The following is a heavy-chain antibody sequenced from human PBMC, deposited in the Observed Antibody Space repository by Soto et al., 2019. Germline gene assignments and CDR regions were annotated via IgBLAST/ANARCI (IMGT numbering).Heavy chain of an antibody. CDR1: GFTFTTYW. V-gene: IGHV3-7*03. D-gene: IGHD3-10*01. CDR3: VRGGHGSGSYLGSS. J-gene: IGHJ5*02. CDR2: IRQDGGPQ. Sequence: GGSLRLSCVASGFTFTTYWMSWVRQAPGKGLEWVANIRQDGGPQYYVDSVKGRFTISRDNAKNSVYLQMDSLRVEDTAVYYCVRGGHGSGSYLGSSWGQGILVTVSS.